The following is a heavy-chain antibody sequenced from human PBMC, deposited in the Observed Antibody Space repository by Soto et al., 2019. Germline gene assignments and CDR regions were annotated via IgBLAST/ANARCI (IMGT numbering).Heavy chain of an antibody. CDR1: GYTFTGYY. CDR2: INPNSGGT. J-gene: IGHJ2*01. CDR3: ARGGGGGDLNWYFDL. Sequence: QVQLVQSGAEVKKPGASVKVSCKASGYTFTGYYMHWVRQAPGQGLEWMGWINPNSGGTNYAQQFQAGVTITGDTSISTAYMGLSGLRSDDTAVYYCARGGGGGDLNWYFDLWGRGTLVTVSS. V-gene: IGHV1-2*02. D-gene: IGHD4-17*01.